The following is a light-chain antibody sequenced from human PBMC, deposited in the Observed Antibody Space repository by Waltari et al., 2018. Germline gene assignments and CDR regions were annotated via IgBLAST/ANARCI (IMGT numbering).Light chain of an antibody. Sequence: VLTQSPGTLSLSPGERATISCRASQSVGKYIVWYQQRPGQAPRLLIYAASTRATGIPDRFSGSGSGTDFSLTISRLEPEDFAVYYCQNHERLPATFGQGTKVEI. CDR3: QNHERLPAT. CDR1: QSVGKY. V-gene: IGKV3-20*01. J-gene: IGKJ1*01. CDR2: AAS.